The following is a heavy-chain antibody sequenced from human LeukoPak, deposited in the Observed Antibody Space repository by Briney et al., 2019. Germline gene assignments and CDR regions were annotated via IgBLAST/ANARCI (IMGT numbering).Heavy chain of an antibody. CDR3: ARQPVGVLWFGEYAFDI. Sequence: PSETLSLTCTVSGGSISSYYWSWIRQPPGKGLEWIGYIYYSGSTNYNPSLKSRVTISVDTSKNQFSLKLSSVTAADTAVYYCARQPVGVLWFGEYAFDIWGQGTMVTVSS. CDR1: GGSISSYY. J-gene: IGHJ3*02. CDR2: IYYSGST. V-gene: IGHV4-59*08. D-gene: IGHD3-10*01.